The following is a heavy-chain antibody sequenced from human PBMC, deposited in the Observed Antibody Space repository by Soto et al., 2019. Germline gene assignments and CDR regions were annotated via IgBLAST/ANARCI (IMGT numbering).Heavy chain of an antibody. J-gene: IGHJ4*02. Sequence: GGSLRLSCAASGFTFSSYGMHWVRQAPGKGLEWVAVISYDGSNKYYADSVKGRFTISRDNSKNTLYLQMNSLRAEDTAVYYCAKDLSPASFQFDYWGQGTLVTVYS. D-gene: IGHD2-2*01. CDR1: GFTFSSYG. V-gene: IGHV3-30*18. CDR3: AKDLSPASFQFDY. CDR2: ISYDGSNK.